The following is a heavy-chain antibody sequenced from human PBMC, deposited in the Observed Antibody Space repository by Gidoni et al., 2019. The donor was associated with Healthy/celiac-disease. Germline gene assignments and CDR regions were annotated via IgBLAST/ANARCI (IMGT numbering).Heavy chain of an antibody. CDR1: GFTFSTYR. Sequence: QVQLVESGGGVVQPGWSLRLSWATSGFTFSTYRLHWVRQAPGKGLEWVAVISYDGSNKYYADSVKGRFTISRDNSKNTLYLQMNSLRAEDTAVYYCAKEAYYYDSSGYYNWFDPWGQGTLVTVSS. CDR3: AKEAYYYDSSGYYNWFDP. D-gene: IGHD3-22*01. V-gene: IGHV3-30*18. J-gene: IGHJ5*02. CDR2: ISYDGSNK.